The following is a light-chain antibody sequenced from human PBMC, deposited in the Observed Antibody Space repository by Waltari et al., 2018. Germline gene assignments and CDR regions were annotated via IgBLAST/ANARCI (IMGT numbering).Light chain of an antibody. V-gene: IGKV4-1*01. CDR1: QSVLYSSNNNNY. Sequence: DILMTQYPDSLAVSLGERATLNCQSSQSVLYSSNNNNYLAWYQQIPGQPPKLLIYWASTRESGVPDRFSGSVSGTDFTLTISSLQAEDVAVYYCQQYYSPPWTFGQGTKVEIK. J-gene: IGKJ1*01. CDR3: QQYYSPPWT. CDR2: WAS.